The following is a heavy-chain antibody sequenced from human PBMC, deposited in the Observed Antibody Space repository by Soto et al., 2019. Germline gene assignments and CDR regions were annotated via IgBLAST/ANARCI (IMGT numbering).Heavy chain of an antibody. CDR3: ARDYAVVAVAGPSGFDP. Sequence: PGGSLRLSCAASGFTFSSYGMHWVRQAPGKGLEWVAVIWYDGSNKYYADSVKGRFTISRDNSKNTLYLQMNSLRAEDTAVYYSARDYAVVAVAGPSGFDPWGQGTLVTVSS. CDR2: IWYDGSNK. V-gene: IGHV3-33*01. CDR1: GFTFSSYG. D-gene: IGHD6-19*01. J-gene: IGHJ5*02.